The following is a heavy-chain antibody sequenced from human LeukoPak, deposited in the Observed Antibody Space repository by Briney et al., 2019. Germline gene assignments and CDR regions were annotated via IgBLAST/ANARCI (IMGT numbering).Heavy chain of an antibody. CDR3: ARGLVVITAYYYYYMDV. Sequence: GGSLRLSCAASGFIFSSYWMSWVRQAPGKGLEWVANIKQDGSEKYYVDSVKGRFTISRDNAKNSLYLQMNSLRAEDTAVYYCARGLVVITAYYYYYMDVWGKGTTVTVSS. CDR1: GFIFSSYW. J-gene: IGHJ6*03. CDR2: IKQDGSEK. V-gene: IGHV3-7*01. D-gene: IGHD3-22*01.